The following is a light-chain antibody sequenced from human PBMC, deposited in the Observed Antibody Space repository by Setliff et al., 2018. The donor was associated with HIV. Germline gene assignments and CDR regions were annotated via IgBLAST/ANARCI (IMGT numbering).Light chain of an antibody. V-gene: IGLV2-11*01. J-gene: IGLJ1*01. Sequence: QSALAQPASVSGSPGQSITISCTGADSDVGGYNYVSWYQQHPGKAPKLMIYEVSNRPSGVPDRFSGSKSGNTASLTISGLQAEDEADYYCCSYAGSYTYIFGTGTKVTVL. CDR2: EVS. CDR1: DSDVGGYNY. CDR3: CSYAGSYTYI.